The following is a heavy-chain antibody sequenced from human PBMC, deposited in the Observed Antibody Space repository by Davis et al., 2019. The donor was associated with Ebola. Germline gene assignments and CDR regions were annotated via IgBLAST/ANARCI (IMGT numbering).Heavy chain of an antibody. CDR2: INHSGST. CDR3: ARRGYSYGWRY. CDR1: GGSISSYY. D-gene: IGHD5-18*01. J-gene: IGHJ4*02. Sequence: SETLSLTCTVSGGSISSYYWSWIRQPPGKGLEWIGEINHSGSTNYNPSLKSRVTISVDTSKNQFSLKLSSVTAADTAEYYCARRGYSYGWRYWGQGTLVTVSS. V-gene: IGHV4-34*01.